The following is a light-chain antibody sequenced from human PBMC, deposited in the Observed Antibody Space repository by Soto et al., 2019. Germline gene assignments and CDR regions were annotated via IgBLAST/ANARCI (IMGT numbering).Light chain of an antibody. Sequence: DIQLTQSPSFLSASVGDRVTITCRASQGISSYLAWYQQKPGKAPKLLIYAASTLQSGVPSRFSGSGSGTEFTLTISSLQNEDFETYYCQQLNSYPMYTFGQGTKLEIK. V-gene: IGKV1-9*01. CDR1: QGISSY. CDR3: QQLNSYPMYT. CDR2: AAS. J-gene: IGKJ2*01.